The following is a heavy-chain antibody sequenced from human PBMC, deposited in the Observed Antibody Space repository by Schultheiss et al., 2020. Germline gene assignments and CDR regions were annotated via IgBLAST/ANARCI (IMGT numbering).Heavy chain of an antibody. V-gene: IGHV4-39*07. CDR1: GGSISSSSYY. D-gene: IGHD3-3*01. J-gene: IGHJ4*02. CDR2: INHSGST. Sequence: SETLSLTCTVSGGSISSSSYYWGWIRQPPGKGLEWIGEINHSGSTNYNPSLKSRLTISIDTSKNQFSLKLSSVTAADTAVYYCARSKWNFWSGYPLDYWGQGTLVTVSS. CDR3: ARSKWNFWSGYPLDY.